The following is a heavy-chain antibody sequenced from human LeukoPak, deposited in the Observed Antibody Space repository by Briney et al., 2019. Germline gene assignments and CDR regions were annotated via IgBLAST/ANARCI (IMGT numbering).Heavy chain of an antibody. J-gene: IGHJ6*04. D-gene: IGHD3-22*01. Sequence: SGTLSLTCTVSGGSITSSNWYSWVRQPPGKGLEWIGEVYHSGSTNYNPSLKSRVTISVDESKKQFSLKLASVTAADTAVYYCARVDSIYYGMDVWGKGTTVTVSS. CDR1: GGSITSSNW. V-gene: IGHV4-4*02. CDR2: VYHSGST. CDR3: ARVDSIYYGMDV.